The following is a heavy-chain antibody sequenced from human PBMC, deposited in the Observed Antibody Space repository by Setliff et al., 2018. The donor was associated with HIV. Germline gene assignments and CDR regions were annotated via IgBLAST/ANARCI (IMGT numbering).Heavy chain of an antibody. CDR3: ARVPRQLLKGAAAYFDY. J-gene: IGHJ4*02. D-gene: IGHD5-18*01. V-gene: IGHV4-39*07. Sequence: SETLSLTCTVSGGSITSGHYYWGWIRQPPGKGLEWIGNILDGQITFFNPSLKSRGTISVDPSKNQFSLRLTSVTAADTAVYYCARVPRQLLKGAAAYFDYWGQGTLVTVSS. CDR1: GGSITSGHYY. CDR2: ILDGQIT.